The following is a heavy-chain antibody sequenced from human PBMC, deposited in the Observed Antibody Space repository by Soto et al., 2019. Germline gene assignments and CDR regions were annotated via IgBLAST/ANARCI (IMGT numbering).Heavy chain of an antibody. J-gene: IGHJ6*02. V-gene: IGHV3-13*01. CDR2: IGTAGDT. CDR3: ARDASAVYYYYGMDV. Sequence: PGGSLRLSCAASGFTFSSYDMHWVRQATGKGLEWVSAIGTAGDTYYPGSVKGRFTISRENAKNSLYLQMSSLRAEDTAVYYCARDASAVYYYYGMDVWGQGTTVTVSS. CDR1: GFTFSSYD.